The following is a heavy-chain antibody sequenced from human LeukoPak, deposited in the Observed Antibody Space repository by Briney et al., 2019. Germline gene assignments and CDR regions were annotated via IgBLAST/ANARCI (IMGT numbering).Heavy chain of an antibody. Sequence: GESLKISCKGSGYSFTSYWIGWVRQMPGKGLEWMGIIYPGDSDTRYSPSFQGQVTISADKSISTAYLQWSSLKASDTAMYYCARSTIYGSGSRGAFDIWGQGTMVTVSP. CDR3: ARSTIYGSGSRGAFDI. CDR1: GYSFTSYW. CDR2: IYPGDSDT. J-gene: IGHJ3*02. V-gene: IGHV5-51*01. D-gene: IGHD3-10*01.